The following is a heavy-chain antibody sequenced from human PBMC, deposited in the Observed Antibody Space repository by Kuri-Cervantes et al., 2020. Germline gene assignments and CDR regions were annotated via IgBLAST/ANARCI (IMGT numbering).Heavy chain of an antibody. CDR2: ISGSGGST. J-gene: IGHJ4*02. D-gene: IGHD3/OR15-3a*01. CDR3: ARTIQVWTKAEGY. Sequence: GESLKISCAASGFTFSSYVMTWVRQAPGKGLEWVSAISGSGGSTYYADSVKGRFTISRDNSKNTLYLQMNSLRAEDTAVYYCARTIQVWTKAEGYWGQGALVTVSS. CDR1: GFTFSSYV. V-gene: IGHV3-23*01.